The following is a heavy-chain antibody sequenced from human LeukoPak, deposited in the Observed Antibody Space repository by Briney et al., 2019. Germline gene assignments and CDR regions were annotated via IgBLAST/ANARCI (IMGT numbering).Heavy chain of an antibody. D-gene: IGHD6-19*01. CDR1: GLTFSSYA. V-gene: IGHV3-23*01. CDR2: IRGTSPST. J-gene: IGHJ4*02. Sequence: GALRLSCAASGLTFSSYAINWVRQAPGKGLEWVSAIRGTSPSTYFADSVKGRFTISRDNSENTVYLQMNSLRAEDTAIYYCAKPKYSSGWYGDFDCWGQGTLVTVSS. CDR3: AKPKYSSGWYGDFDC.